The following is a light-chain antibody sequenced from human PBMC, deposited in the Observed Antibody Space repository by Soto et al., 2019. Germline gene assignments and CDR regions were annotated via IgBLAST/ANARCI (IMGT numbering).Light chain of an antibody. V-gene: IGKV1-17*03. J-gene: IGKJ1*01. CDR2: AAS. CDR3: LQHNAYPWT. Sequence: DIQMTQSPSAMSASVGDRVTITCRASQDISDYLAWFQQKPGKVPKRLIYAASTLQSGVPSRFSGSGSGTEFTLTISRMQPEDFATYYCLQHNAYPWTVGQGTKVEIK. CDR1: QDISDY.